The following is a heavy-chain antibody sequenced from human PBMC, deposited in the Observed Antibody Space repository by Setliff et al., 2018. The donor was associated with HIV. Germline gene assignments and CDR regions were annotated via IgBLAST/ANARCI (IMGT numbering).Heavy chain of an antibody. V-gene: IGHV4-61*09. CDR2: VFVTGPT. CDR1: GGSMRSGSHF. CDR3: ARAAYSGTYLWEPASDL. Sequence: SETLSLTCTVSGGSMRSGSHFWSWIRQPAGKGLEWLGHVFVTGPTNYNSAHGSRITISVEPTKNQFSLNLASATAADTAVYYCARAAYSGTYLWEPASDLWGPGTLVTVSS. D-gene: IGHD1-26*01. J-gene: IGHJ2*01.